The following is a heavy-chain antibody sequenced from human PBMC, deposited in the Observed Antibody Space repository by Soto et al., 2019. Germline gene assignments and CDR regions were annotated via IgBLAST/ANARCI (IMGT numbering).Heavy chain of an antibody. Sequence: ASVKVSCKASGYTFTSYAMHWVRQAPGQRLEWMGWINAGNGNTKYSQKFQGRVTITRDTSASTAYIELSSLRSEDTAVYYCARDRPPLGYCSGGSCPYYYYYYYMDVWGKGTTVTVSS. J-gene: IGHJ6*03. CDR3: ARDRPPLGYCSGGSCPYYYYYYYMDV. D-gene: IGHD2-15*01. CDR1: GYTFTSYA. V-gene: IGHV1-3*01. CDR2: INAGNGNT.